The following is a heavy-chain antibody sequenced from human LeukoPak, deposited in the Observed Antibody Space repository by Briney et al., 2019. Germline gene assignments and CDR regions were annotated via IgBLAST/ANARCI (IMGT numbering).Heavy chain of an antibody. J-gene: IGHJ5*02. CDR2: IYPADSDT. Sequence: GESLKISCQGSGYNFTNYWIGWVRQMPGKGLEWMGTIYPADSDTRYRPSFHGQVTISTDKSVSTAYLQWSSLKASDTGIYYCARLDTMVRRNIIRSYNWFDTWGQGTLVTVSS. V-gene: IGHV5-51*01. CDR1: GYNFTNYW. CDR3: ARLDTMVRRNIIRSYNWFDT. D-gene: IGHD3-10*01.